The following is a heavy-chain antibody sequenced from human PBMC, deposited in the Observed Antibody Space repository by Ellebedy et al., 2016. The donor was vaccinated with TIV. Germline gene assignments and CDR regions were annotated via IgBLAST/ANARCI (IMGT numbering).Heavy chain of an antibody. V-gene: IGHV3-7*01. D-gene: IGHD6-19*01. CDR3: ARGGGWRSRIYWYFDL. CDR1: GFTFSSYW. Sequence: GGSLRLSXAASGFTFSSYWMSWVRQAPGKGLEWVANIKQDGSEKNYVDSVKGRFTISRDNSKNTLYLQMNSLRAEDTAVYYCARGGGWRSRIYWYFDLWGRGTLVTVSS. J-gene: IGHJ2*01. CDR2: IKQDGSEK.